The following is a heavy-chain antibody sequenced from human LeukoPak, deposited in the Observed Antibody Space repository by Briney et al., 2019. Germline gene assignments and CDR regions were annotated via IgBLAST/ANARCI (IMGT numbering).Heavy chain of an antibody. CDR2: ISYDGSNK. V-gene: IGHV3-30*03. CDR3: VRVVPETGTLDY. J-gene: IGHJ4*02. Sequence: AGGSLRLSCAASGFTFSSYGMHWVRQAPGKGLEWVAVISYDGSNKYYADSVKGRFTISGDNSKNTLYLQMNSLRAEDAAVYYCVRVVPETGTLDYWGQGALVTVSS. D-gene: IGHD1-1*01. CDR1: GFTFSSYG.